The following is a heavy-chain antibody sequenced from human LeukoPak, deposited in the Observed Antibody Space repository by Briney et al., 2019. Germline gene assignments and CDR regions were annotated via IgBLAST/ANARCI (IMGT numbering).Heavy chain of an antibody. V-gene: IGHV4-34*01. CDR1: GGSFSGYY. D-gene: IGHD3-10*01. J-gene: IGHJ4*02. Sequence: SETLSLTCAVYGGSFSGYYWSWIRQPPGKGLEWIGEINHSGRTNYNPSLKSRVTISVDTSKNQFSLMLSSVTAADRAVYYCVRDTDGSGSYPLDYWGQGTLVSVSS. CDR3: VRDTDGSGSYPLDY. CDR2: INHSGRT.